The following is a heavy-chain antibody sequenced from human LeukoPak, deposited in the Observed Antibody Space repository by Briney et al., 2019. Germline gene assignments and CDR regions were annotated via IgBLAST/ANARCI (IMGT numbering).Heavy chain of an antibody. D-gene: IGHD4-17*01. Sequence: GRSLRLSCAASGFTFDDYAMRWVRQAPGKGLVWVSRINSDGSSTSYADSVKGRFTISRDNAKNTLYLQMNSLRAEDTAVYYCARDQVTVTTHDAFDIWGQGTMVTVSS. CDR2: INSDGSST. J-gene: IGHJ3*02. CDR3: ARDQVTVTTHDAFDI. V-gene: IGHV3-74*01. CDR1: GFTFDDYA.